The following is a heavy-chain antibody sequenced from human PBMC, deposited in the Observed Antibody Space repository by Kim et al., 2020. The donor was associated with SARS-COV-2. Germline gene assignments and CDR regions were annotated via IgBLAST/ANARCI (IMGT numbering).Heavy chain of an antibody. Sequence: FQGRVTMTRDTSTSTVYMELSSLRSEDTAVYYCAREAMVRGVIRVFAFDIWGQGTMVTVSS. D-gene: IGHD3-10*01. CDR3: AREAMVRGVIRVFAFDI. J-gene: IGHJ3*02. V-gene: IGHV1-46*01.